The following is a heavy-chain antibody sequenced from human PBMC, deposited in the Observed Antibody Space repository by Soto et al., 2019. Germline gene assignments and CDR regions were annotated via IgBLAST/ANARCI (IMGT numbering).Heavy chain of an antibody. D-gene: IGHD2-15*01. Sequence: QVQLVESGGGVVQPGRSLRLSCAASGFTFSTYGMHWVRQAPGKGLEWVALVWYDGSDKYYADSVKGRFIISRDNSKNTLYLQMNSLRAEVTAVYYCAREQGGKREFDYWGQGTLVTVSS. V-gene: IGHV3-33*01. J-gene: IGHJ4*02. CDR3: AREQGGKREFDY. CDR1: GFTFSTYG. CDR2: VWYDGSDK.